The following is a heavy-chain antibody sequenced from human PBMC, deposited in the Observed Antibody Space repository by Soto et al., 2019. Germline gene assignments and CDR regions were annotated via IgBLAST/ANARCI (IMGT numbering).Heavy chain of an antibody. Sequence: GGSLRLSCAASGFTFSNFWMHWVRQAPGKGPVWVSRINGDGSSTSHADSVKGRFTISRDNAENTLFLQMSGLRAEGTAVYYCARAQLLPDDAFDAWGRGTVVTVSS. V-gene: IGHV3-74*01. J-gene: IGHJ3*01. CDR2: INGDGSST. CDR1: GFTFSNFW. D-gene: IGHD2-2*01. CDR3: ARAQLLPDDAFDA.